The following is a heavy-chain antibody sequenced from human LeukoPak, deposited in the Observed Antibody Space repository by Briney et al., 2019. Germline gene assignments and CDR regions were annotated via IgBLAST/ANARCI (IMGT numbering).Heavy chain of an antibody. Sequence: PSETLSLTCTVYGGSFSGYYWSWIRQPPGKGLEWIGEINHSGSTNYNPSLKSRVTISVDTSKNQFSLKLSSVTAADTAVYYCARGIWQQLFGYWGQGTLVTVSS. V-gene: IGHV4-34*01. CDR3: ARGIWQQLFGY. D-gene: IGHD6-13*01. J-gene: IGHJ4*02. CDR1: GGSFSGYY. CDR2: INHSGST.